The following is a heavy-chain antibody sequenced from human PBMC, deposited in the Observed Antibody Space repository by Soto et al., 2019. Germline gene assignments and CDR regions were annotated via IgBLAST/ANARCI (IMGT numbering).Heavy chain of an antibody. J-gene: IGHJ5*02. CDR2: ISYDGSNK. CDR3: AKDPFRIAAAGSYNWFDP. D-gene: IGHD6-13*01. CDR1: GFTFSSYG. V-gene: IGHV3-30*18. Sequence: GGSLRLSCAASGFTFSSYGMHWVRQAPGKGLEWVAVISYDGSNKYYADSVKGRFTISRDNSKNTLYLQMNSLRAEDTAVYYCAKDPFRIAAAGSYNWFDPWGQGTPVTVSS.